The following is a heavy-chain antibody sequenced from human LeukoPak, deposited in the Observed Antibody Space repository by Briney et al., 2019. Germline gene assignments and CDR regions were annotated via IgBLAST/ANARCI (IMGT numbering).Heavy chain of an antibody. J-gene: IGHJ6*02. CDR1: GGSISSGSYY. CDR2: IYTSGST. CDR3: ARDFFPGEDYYYGMDV. D-gene: IGHD7-27*01. Sequence: PSETLSLTCTVSGGSISSGSYYWSWIRQPAGKGLEWIGRIYTSGSTNYNPSLKSRVTISVDTSKNQFSLKLSSVTAADTAVYYCARDFFPGEDYYYGMDVWGQGTTVTVSS. V-gene: IGHV4-61*02.